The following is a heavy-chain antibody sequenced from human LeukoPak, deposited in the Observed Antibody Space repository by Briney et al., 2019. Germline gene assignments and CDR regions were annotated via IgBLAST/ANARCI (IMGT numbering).Heavy chain of an antibody. CDR3: AKESKTRIAALDF. J-gene: IGHJ4*02. CDR1: AFTSSNYA. V-gene: IGHV3-23*01. CDR2: ISGSAGNI. Sequence: GGSLRLSCAASAFTSSNYAMSWVRQAPGKGLEWVSAISGSAGNIYYADSVKGRFTISRDNSKNTLYLQMNSLRAEDTAVYYCAKESKTRIAALDFWGQGTLVTVSS. D-gene: IGHD6-13*01.